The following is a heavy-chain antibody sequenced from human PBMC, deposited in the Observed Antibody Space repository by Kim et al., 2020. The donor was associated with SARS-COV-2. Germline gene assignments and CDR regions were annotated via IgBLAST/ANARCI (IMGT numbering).Heavy chain of an antibody. CDR2: T. D-gene: IGHD6-19*01. Sequence: TNYNPSRKSRVTISVDTSKNQFSLKLSSVTAADTAVYYCARDSSEAGTDYWGQGTLVTVSS. J-gene: IGHJ4*02. V-gene: IGHV4-59*01. CDR3: ARDSSEAGTDY.